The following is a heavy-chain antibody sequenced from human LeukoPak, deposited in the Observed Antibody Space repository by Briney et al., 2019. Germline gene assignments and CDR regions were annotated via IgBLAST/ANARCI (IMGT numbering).Heavy chain of an antibody. D-gene: IGHD3-9*01. CDR3: ARGHYDVLAASYKWTPDY. V-gene: IGHV3-21*01. CDR2: ITTGGDYI. Sequence: RTAGTLRLSCAASGVTFNTFNMNWVRQAPGKGLEWVSSITTGGDYIYYADSVKCRFTTSSDNAKNSLSLQLNSLQVEDTAVYYCARGHYDVLAASYKWTPDYWGQGTLVTVSS. J-gene: IGHJ4*02. CDR1: GVTFNTFN.